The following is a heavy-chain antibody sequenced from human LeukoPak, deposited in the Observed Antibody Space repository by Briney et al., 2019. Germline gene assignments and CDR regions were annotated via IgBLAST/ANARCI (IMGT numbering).Heavy chain of an antibody. V-gene: IGHV3-7*05. Sequence: PGGSLRLSCAAYGFTLSTYWMSWVRQAPGKGLEWVANIKNDGSEKYYVDSVKGRFTISRDNAKNSLFLQMNSLRAEDTAVYYCTRDSQGSGMYSVVYWGQGSLVTVSS. CDR2: IKNDGSEK. CDR1: GFTLSTYW. CDR3: TRDSQGSGMYSVVY. J-gene: IGHJ4*02. D-gene: IGHD3-10*01.